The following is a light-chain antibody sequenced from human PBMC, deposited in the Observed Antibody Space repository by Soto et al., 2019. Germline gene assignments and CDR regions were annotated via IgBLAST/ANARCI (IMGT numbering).Light chain of an antibody. CDR3: QSYDSSLSGYV. Sequence: QSGLTQPPSVSGAPGQRVTISCTWSSSNIGAGYDVHWYQQLPGTAPKLLIYGNSNRPSGVPDRFSGSKSGTSASLAITGIQAEDEADYYCQSYDSSLSGYVFGTGTKVTVL. J-gene: IGLJ1*01. V-gene: IGLV1-40*01. CDR2: GNS. CDR1: SSNIGAGYD.